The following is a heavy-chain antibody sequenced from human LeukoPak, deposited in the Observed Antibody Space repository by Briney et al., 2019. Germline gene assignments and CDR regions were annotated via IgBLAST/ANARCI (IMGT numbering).Heavy chain of an antibody. V-gene: IGHV3-23*01. CDR2: ISGTGGDT. CDR1: GLTFSRHV. J-gene: IGHJ4*02. Sequence: GGSLRLSCAASGLTFSRHVMSWVRQAPGKGLEWVSAISGTGGDTYYADSVKGRFTISRDNSKNTLYLQMNSLRAEDTAVYYCAKDHAFYDSSGYYYYWGQGTLVTVSS. D-gene: IGHD3-22*01. CDR3: AKDHAFYDSSGYYYY.